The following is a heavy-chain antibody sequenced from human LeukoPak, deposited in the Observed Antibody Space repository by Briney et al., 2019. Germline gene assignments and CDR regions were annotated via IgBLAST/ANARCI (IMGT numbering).Heavy chain of an antibody. CDR2: ITGSGGTT. Sequence: GGSLRLSCAASGFTFSSHAMSWVRQAPGKGLEWVSTITGSGGTTKYADSVKGRFTISRDNSKNTLDLQMNSLRAEDTAIFYCAKDLSPESNRLSPFDYWGQGTLVTVSS. D-gene: IGHD3-16*02. V-gene: IGHV3-23*01. CDR1: GFTFSSHA. J-gene: IGHJ4*02. CDR3: AKDLSPESNRLSPFDY.